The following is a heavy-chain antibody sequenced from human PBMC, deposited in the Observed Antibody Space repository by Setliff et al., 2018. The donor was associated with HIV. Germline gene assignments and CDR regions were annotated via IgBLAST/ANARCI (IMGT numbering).Heavy chain of an antibody. J-gene: IGHJ3*02. CDR1: GYTFTGYY. CDR3: ARDRSHYYDSSGYYPDAFDI. D-gene: IGHD3-22*01. Sequence: GASVKVSCKASGYTFTGYYMHWVRQAPGQGLEWMGWINPNSGGTNYAQKFQGWVTMTRDTSISTAYMELSRLRSDDTAVYYCARDRSHYYDSSGYYPDAFDIWGQGTMVT. CDR2: INPNSGGT. V-gene: IGHV1-2*04.